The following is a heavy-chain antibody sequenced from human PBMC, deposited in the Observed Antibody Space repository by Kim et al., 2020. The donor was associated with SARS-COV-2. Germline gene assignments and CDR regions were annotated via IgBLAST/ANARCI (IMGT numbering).Heavy chain of an antibody. D-gene: IGHD5-12*01. V-gene: IGHV3-53*01. CDR3: AKTDGYGAFDI. Sequence: LSLTCAASGFTVSSNYMSWVRQAPGKGLEWVSVIYSGGSTYYADSVKGRFTISKDNSKNTLYLQMNSLRAEDTAVYYCAKTDGYGAFDIWGQGTMVTVSS. CDR2: IYSGGST. CDR1: GFTVSSNY. J-gene: IGHJ3*02.